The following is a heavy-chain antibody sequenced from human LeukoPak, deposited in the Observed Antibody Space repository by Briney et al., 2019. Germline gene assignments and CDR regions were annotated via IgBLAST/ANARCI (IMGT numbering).Heavy chain of an antibody. J-gene: IGHJ4*02. V-gene: IGHV4-34*01. D-gene: IGHD3-22*01. CDR2: INHSGST. Sequence: SETLSLTCAVYGGSSSGYYWSWIRQPPGKGLEWIGEINHSGSTNYNPSLKSRVTISVDTSKNQFSLKLSSVTAADTAVYYCARGLNYYDSSGYYIDWGQGTLVTVSS. CDR3: ARGLNYYDSSGYYID. CDR1: GGSSSGYY.